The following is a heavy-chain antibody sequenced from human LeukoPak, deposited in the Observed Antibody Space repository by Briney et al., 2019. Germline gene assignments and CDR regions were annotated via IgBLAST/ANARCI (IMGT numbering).Heavy chain of an antibody. Sequence: SETLSLTCTVSGGSISSGDYYWSWIRQPPGKARGGIGYIYYSGSTYYNPSLKSRVTISVDTSKNQFSLKLSSVTAADTAVYYCARDRGYSGYDFDYWGQGTLVTVSS. CDR2: IYYSGST. V-gene: IGHV4-30-4*01. J-gene: IGHJ4*02. CDR1: GGSISSGDYY. D-gene: IGHD5-12*01. CDR3: ARDRGYSGYDFDY.